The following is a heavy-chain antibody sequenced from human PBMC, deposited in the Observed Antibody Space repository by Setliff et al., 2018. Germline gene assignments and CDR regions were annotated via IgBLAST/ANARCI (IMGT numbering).Heavy chain of an antibody. D-gene: IGHD3-3*01. CDR2: IYHRGRK. Sequence: SETLSLTCAVSGASINSGHYWGWIRQPPGKGLEWIATIYHRGRKYYNPSLQSRVSVSLDTSKNHFSLRLTSMTAADTVVYYCATPGRDDLDSPFEPFDIWGQGTMVTVSS. V-gene: IGHV4-38-2*01. J-gene: IGHJ3*02. CDR1: GASINSGHY. CDR3: ATPGRDDLDSPFEPFDI.